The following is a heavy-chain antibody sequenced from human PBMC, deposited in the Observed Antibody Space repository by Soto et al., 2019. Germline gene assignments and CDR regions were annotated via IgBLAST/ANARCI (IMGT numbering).Heavy chain of an antibody. CDR3: ARDYRGSTPLDY. CDR1: GFTFSSYW. D-gene: IGHD3-10*01. J-gene: IGHJ4*02. CDR2: IKQDGSEK. V-gene: IGHV3-7*03. Sequence: EVQLVEAGGGLVQPGGSLRLSCAASGFTFSSYWMSWVRQAPGKGLEWVANIKQDGSEKYYVDSVKGRFTISRDNAKNSLYLQITSLRAEDTAVYYCARDYRGSTPLDYWGQGTLVTVSS.